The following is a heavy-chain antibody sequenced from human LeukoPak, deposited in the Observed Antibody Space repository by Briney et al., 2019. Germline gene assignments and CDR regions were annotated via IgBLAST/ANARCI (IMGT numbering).Heavy chain of an antibody. D-gene: IGHD3-22*01. CDR1: GFTFSGYW. CDR2: INSDGRIT. J-gene: IGHJ4*02. CDR3: AKSTDSSGYPPGDY. Sequence: GGSLRLSCEASGFTFSGYWMHWVRQAPGKGLVWVSRINSDGRITSYADSVKGRFTISRDNAKNTLYLQMNSLRAEDTAVYYCAKSTDSSGYPPGDYWGQGTLVTVSS. V-gene: IGHV3-74*01.